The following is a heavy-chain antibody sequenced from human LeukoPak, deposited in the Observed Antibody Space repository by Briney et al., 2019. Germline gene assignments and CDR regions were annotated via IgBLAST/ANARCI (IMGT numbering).Heavy chain of an antibody. CDR3: AKERGNIPAAAVFDY. Sequence: GGSLRLSCAASGFTFSDYAMSWVRQAPGKGLEWVSAISGSGGYTHYADSVKGRFTISRDSSKSTLYLQMNSLRAEDTAVYYCAKERGNIPAAAVFDYWGQGALVTVSS. V-gene: IGHV3-23*01. CDR1: GFTFSDYA. J-gene: IGHJ4*02. CDR2: ISGSGGYT. D-gene: IGHD6-13*01.